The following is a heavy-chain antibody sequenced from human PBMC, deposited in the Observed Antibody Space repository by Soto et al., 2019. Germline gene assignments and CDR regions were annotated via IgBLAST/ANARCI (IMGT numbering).Heavy chain of an antibody. CDR3: ARVYYDILTGYYTSEEDDAFDI. Sequence: SETLSLTCAVYGGSFSGYYWSWIRQPPGKGLEWIGEINHSGSTNYNPSLKSRVTISVDTSKNQFSLKLSSVTAADTAVYYCARVYYDILTGYYTSEEDDAFDIWRQATMVTVSS. D-gene: IGHD3-9*01. CDR2: INHSGST. J-gene: IGHJ3*02. CDR1: GGSFSGYY. V-gene: IGHV4-34*01.